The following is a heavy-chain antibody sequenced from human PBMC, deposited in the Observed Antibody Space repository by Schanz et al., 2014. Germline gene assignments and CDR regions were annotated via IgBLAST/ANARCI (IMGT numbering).Heavy chain of an antibody. V-gene: IGHV3-23*01. CDR3: AKGRFGELSAFDI. D-gene: IGHD3-10*01. CDR1: GFNFSDYA. J-gene: IGHJ3*02. CDR2: ISGSGGST. Sequence: DVQLLESGGGLVQPGGSLRLSCAASGFNFSDYAMSWVRQAPGKGLEWVSAISGSGGSTYYADSVKGRFTISRDNSKNTLYLQMNSLRAEDTAVYYCAKGRFGELSAFDIWGQGTMVTVSS.